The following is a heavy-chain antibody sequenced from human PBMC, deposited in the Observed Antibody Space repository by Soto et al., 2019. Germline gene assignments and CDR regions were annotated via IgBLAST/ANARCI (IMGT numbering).Heavy chain of an antibody. CDR1: GGTFSSYA. CDR2: IIAIFGTA. J-gene: IGHJ6*02. CDR3: ARQGNTVTNHTYYYYGMDV. V-gene: IGHV1-69*12. Sequence: QVQLVQSGAEVKKPGSSVKVSCKASGGTFSSYAISWVRQAPGQGLEWMGGIIAIFGTANYEQKFQGTVTITGDESTSTAYMELSSLRSEDKAVYYCARQGNTVTNHTYYYYGMDVWGQGTTVTVSS. D-gene: IGHD4-4*01.